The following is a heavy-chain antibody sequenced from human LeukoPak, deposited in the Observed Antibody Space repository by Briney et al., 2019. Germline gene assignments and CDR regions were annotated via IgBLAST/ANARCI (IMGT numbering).Heavy chain of an antibody. CDR1: GGSLSSGGYY. D-gene: IGHD2-2*01. CDR3: ARANIVVVPAAPDFDY. Sequence: SQTLSLTCTVSGGSLSSGGYYWSWIRQHPGKGLEWIGYIYYSGSTYYNPSLKSRVTISVDTSKDQFSLKLSSVTAADTAVYYCARANIVVVPAAPDFDYWGQGTLVTVSS. CDR2: IYYSGST. J-gene: IGHJ4*02. V-gene: IGHV4-31*03.